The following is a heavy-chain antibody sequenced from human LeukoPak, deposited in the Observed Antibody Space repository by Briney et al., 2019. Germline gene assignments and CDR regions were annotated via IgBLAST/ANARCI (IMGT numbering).Heavy chain of an antibody. CDR1: GFSISSGDYY. Sequence: SQTLSLTCTVSGFSISSGDYYWSWIRQPPGKGLECIGYIYYSGSTYYNPSLKSRVTISVDTSKNQFSLKLTSVTAADTAVYYCARWVGGYSYGYDYWGQGTLVTVSS. CDR3: ARWVGGYSYGYDY. V-gene: IGHV4-30-4*01. CDR2: IYYSGST. J-gene: IGHJ4*02. D-gene: IGHD5-18*01.